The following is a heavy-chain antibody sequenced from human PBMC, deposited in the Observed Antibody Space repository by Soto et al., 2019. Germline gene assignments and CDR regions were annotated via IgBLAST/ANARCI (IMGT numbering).Heavy chain of an antibody. D-gene: IGHD6-13*01. Sequence: PSETLSLTCAVYGGSFSGYYWSWIRQPPGKGLEWIGEINHSGSTNYNPSLKSRVTTSVDTSKNQFSLKLSSVTAADTAVYYCARALWGAAAGDYYYYYGMDVWGQGTTVTVSS. V-gene: IGHV4-34*01. CDR3: ARALWGAAAGDYYYYYGMDV. J-gene: IGHJ6*02. CDR1: GGSFSGYY. CDR2: INHSGST.